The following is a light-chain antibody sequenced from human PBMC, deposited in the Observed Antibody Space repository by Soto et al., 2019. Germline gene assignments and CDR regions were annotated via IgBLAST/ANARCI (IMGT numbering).Light chain of an antibody. CDR2: EVT. CDR3: SSYTGGNPSYV. V-gene: IGLV2-8*01. J-gene: IGLJ1*01. Sequence: VLTQPPSASGSRGHSVTISCTGTSSDVGGYDYVSWYQQHPGKAPKLMIYEVTIRPSGVSDRFSGSKSGNTASLTVSGLQAEDEADYYCSSYTGGNPSYVFGTGTKVTVL. CDR1: SSDVGGYDY.